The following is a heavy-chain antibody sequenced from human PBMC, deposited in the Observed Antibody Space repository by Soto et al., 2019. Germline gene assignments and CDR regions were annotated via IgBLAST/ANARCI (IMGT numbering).Heavy chain of an antibody. Sequence: ASVKVSCKASGYTFTSYDINWVRQATGQGLEWMGWMNPNSGNTGYAQKFQGRVTMTRNTSISTAYMELSSLRSEDTAVYYCARVNWNYVYYYYGMDVWGQGTTATVSS. J-gene: IGHJ6*02. V-gene: IGHV1-8*01. CDR3: ARVNWNYVYYYYGMDV. D-gene: IGHD1-7*01. CDR2: MNPNSGNT. CDR1: GYTFTSYD.